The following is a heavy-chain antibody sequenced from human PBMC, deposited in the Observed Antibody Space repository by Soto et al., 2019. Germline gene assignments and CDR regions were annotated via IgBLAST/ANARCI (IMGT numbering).Heavy chain of an antibody. Sequence: ASVKVSCKASGYTFTSYGISWVRQAPGQGLEWMGWISAYTGNTNYAENLQGRVTMTTDTSTNTAYMELRSLRSDDTAVYYCARDERGSASYFGRLNWFDPWGQGTLVTVSS. D-gene: IGHD3-10*01. J-gene: IGHJ5*02. V-gene: IGHV1-18*01. CDR2: ISAYTGNT. CDR1: GYTFTSYG. CDR3: ARDERGSASYFGRLNWFDP.